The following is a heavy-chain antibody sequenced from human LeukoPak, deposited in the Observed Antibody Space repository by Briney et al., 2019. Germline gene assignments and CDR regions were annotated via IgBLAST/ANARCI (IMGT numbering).Heavy chain of an antibody. CDR2: IIPIFGTA. CDR3: ARDNWNYGSSMDV. J-gene: IGHJ6*02. D-gene: IGHD1-7*01. Sequence: ASVTVSCKASGGTFSSYAISWVRQAPGQGLEWMGGIIPIFGTANYAQKFQGRVTITADESTSTAYMELSSLRSEDTAVYYCARDNWNYGSSMDVWGQGTTVTVSS. V-gene: IGHV1-69*13. CDR1: GGTFSSYA.